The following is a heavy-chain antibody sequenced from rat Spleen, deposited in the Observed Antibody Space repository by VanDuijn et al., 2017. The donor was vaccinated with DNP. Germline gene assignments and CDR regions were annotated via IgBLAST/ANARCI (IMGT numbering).Heavy chain of an antibody. CDR1: GITFSDYN. CDR3: TRGSSLPGYLDY. J-gene: IGHJ2*01. Sequence: EVQLVESGGGLVQPGRSLKLSCAASGITFSDYNMAWVRQAPTKGLEWVASISTVGDNSVYRDSVKGRFTISRDNAKSTLYLQMDSLRSEETATYYCTRGSSLPGYLDYWGQGVLVTVSS. CDR2: ISTVGDNS. V-gene: IGHV5S11*01. D-gene: IGHD1-4*01.